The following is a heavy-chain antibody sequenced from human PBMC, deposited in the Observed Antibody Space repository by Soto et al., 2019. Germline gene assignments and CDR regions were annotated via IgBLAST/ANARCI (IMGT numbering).Heavy chain of an antibody. CDR2: INHDGSEQ. CDR3: ARDICYSSFDY. Sequence: EVQLVESGGDLVQPGGSLRLSCAVSGFSFRNYWMSWVRQAPGKGLEWVANINHDGSEQNFLDSVKGRFTISRDNGKNSLFLQRNSLRAEDTAVYYCARDICYSSFDYWGQGTLVTVSS. J-gene: IGHJ4*02. CDR1: GFSFRNYW. D-gene: IGHD2-15*01. V-gene: IGHV3-7*01.